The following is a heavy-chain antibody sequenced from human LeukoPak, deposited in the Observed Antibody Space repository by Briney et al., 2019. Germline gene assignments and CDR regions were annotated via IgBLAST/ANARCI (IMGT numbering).Heavy chain of an antibody. CDR1: GASISSYY. CDR3: ARYCSSSSCWGAFDI. CDR2: IYHSGSA. D-gene: IGHD2-2*01. Sequence: SSETLSLTCTVSGASISSYYWSWIRQPPGKGVEWIGEIYHSGSANYNPSLKSRVTISVDKSKNQFSLKLSSVTAADTAMYYCARYCSSSSCWGAFDIWGQGTMVTVSS. J-gene: IGHJ3*02. V-gene: IGHV4-59*12.